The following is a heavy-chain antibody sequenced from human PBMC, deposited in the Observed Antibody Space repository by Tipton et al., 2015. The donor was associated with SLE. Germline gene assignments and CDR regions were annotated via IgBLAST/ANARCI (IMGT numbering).Heavy chain of an antibody. D-gene: IGHD1-1*01. J-gene: IGHJ3*02. Sequence: SLRLSCAASGFTFSDYYMSWIRQAPGKGLEWLSYISSSGSTIYYTDSLKGRFTISRDNAKNSLYLQMNSLRAEDTAVYYCAKSRSQTVSDAFDMWGQGTMVTVSS. CDR2: ISSSGSTI. CDR1: GFTFSDYY. V-gene: IGHV3-11*01. CDR3: AKSRSQTVSDAFDM.